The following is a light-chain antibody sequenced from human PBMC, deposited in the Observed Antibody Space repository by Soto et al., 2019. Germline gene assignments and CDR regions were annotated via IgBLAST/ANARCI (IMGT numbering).Light chain of an antibody. CDR2: DVT. CDR3: CSYAGSYTHV. V-gene: IGLV2-11*01. CDR1: SSDVGRYNY. J-gene: IGLJ1*01. Sequence: QSALTQPRSVSGSPGQSVTISCTGTSSDVGRYNYVSWYQQHPGKAPKLIIYDVTKRPSGVPDRFSGSKSGNTASLTISGLQAEDEADYYCCSYAGSYTHVFGTGTSSPS.